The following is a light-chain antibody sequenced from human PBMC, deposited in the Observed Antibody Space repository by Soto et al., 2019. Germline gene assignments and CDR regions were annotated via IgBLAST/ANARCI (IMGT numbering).Light chain of an antibody. V-gene: IGKV3-20*01. CDR2: GSS. CDR3: HQSGSSPPYT. CDR1: QSVTNNY. J-gene: IGKJ2*01. Sequence: EIVLTQSPGTLSLPPEESATLSCRASQSVTNNYFAWYQQKPGQAPRLLIFGSSDRATGIPDRFSGSGSGTDFTLTISRLEPEDFAVYYCHQSGSSPPYTFGQGTKLEIK.